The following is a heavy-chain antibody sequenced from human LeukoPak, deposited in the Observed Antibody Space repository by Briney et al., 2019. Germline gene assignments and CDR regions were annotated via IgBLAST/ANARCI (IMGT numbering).Heavy chain of an antibody. CDR3: AKSVVGYCSGGSCYLFDY. V-gene: IGHV3-23*01. CDR1: GFTFSSYA. J-gene: IGHJ4*02. CDR2: ISGSGGST. D-gene: IGHD2-15*01. Sequence: GGSLRLSCAASGFTFSSYAMSWVRQAPGKGLEWVSAISGSGGSTYYADSVKGRFTISRDNSKNTLYLQMKSLRAEDTAVYYCAKSVVGYCSGGSCYLFDYWGQGTLVTVSS.